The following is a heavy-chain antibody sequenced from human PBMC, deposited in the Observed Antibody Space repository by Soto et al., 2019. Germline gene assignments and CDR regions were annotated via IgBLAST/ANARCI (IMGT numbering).Heavy chain of an antibody. V-gene: IGHV4-30-2*01. CDR1: GGSISSGGYS. CDR3: ARVVGFEILTAYYLGCWFDP. D-gene: IGHD3-9*01. CDR2: IHHRGST. J-gene: IGHJ5*02. Sequence: PSETLSLTCAVSGGSISSGGYSWSWIRQPPGKGLEWIGYIHHRGSTYYNPSLESRVTISVDRSKNQFSLKLSSVTAADTAVYYCARVVGFEILTAYYLGCWFDPWGQGTLVTVSS.